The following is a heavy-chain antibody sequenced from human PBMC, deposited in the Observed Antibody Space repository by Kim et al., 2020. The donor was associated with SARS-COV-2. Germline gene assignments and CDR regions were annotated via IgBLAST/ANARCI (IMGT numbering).Heavy chain of an antibody. D-gene: IGHD3-16*01. CDR3: GRAQVSSNAYYPDY. J-gene: IGHJ4*02. Sequence: ASVKVSCETSGYTFTAYYIHWVRQAPGRGLEWLGRINPKSGASNYPQNFRGRVSVTRDPSITTAYMELTRLTSDDTAVYYCGRAQVSSNAYYPDYWGQGTLVTVSS. CDR2: INPKSGAS. CDR1: GYTFTAYY. V-gene: IGHV1-2*06.